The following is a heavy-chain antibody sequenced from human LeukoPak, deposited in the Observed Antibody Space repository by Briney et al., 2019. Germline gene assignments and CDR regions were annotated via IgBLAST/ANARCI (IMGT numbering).Heavy chain of an antibody. Sequence: SETLSLTCAVYGGSFSGYYWSWIRQSPGKGLEWIGEINHSGSTNYNPSLKSRVTISVDTSKNQFSLKLSSVTAADTAVYYCARHSYGDYEQCFDYWGQGTLVTVSS. J-gene: IGHJ4*02. V-gene: IGHV4-34*01. CDR1: GGSFSGYY. CDR2: INHSGST. D-gene: IGHD4-17*01. CDR3: ARHSYGDYEQCFDY.